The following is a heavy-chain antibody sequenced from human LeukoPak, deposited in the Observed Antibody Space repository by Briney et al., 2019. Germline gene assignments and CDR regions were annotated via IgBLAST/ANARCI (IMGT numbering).Heavy chain of an antibody. D-gene: IGHD2-15*01. CDR2: INHSGST. J-gene: IGHJ4*02. Sequence: PSETLSLTCAVYGGSFSGYYWSWIRRPPGKGLEWIGEINHSGSTNYNPSLKSRVTISVDTSKNQFSLKLSSVTAADTAVYYCARDIAGRGYFDYWGQGTLVTVSS. V-gene: IGHV4-34*09. CDR3: ARDIAGRGYFDY. CDR1: GGSFSGYY.